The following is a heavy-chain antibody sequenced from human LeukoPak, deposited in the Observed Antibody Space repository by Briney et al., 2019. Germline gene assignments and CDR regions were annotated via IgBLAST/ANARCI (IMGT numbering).Heavy chain of an antibody. CDR1: GFTFSSYA. Sequence: GGSLRLSCAASGFTFSSYAMSWVRQAPGKGLEWVSAISGSGGSTYYADSVKGRFTISRDNAKNSLYLQMNSLRAEDTAVYYCARSSSSSITDAFDIWGQGTMVTVSS. CDR3: ARSSSSSITDAFDI. D-gene: IGHD6-13*01. V-gene: IGHV3-23*01. CDR2: ISGSGGST. J-gene: IGHJ3*02.